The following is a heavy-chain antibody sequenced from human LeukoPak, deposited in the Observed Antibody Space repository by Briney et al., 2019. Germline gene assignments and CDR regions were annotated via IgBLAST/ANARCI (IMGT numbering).Heavy chain of an antibody. CDR2: ISSSSSYI. CDR3: ARDSYDSSGYPSFGY. V-gene: IGHV3-21*01. J-gene: IGHJ4*02. CDR1: GFTFTTYS. D-gene: IGHD3-22*01. Sequence: GGSLRLPCAASGFTFTTYSMNWVRQAPGKGLEWVSSISSSSSYIYYADSVKGRFTISRDNAKNSLYLQMNSLTAEDTALYYCARDSYDSSGYPSFGYWGQGPLVCVSS.